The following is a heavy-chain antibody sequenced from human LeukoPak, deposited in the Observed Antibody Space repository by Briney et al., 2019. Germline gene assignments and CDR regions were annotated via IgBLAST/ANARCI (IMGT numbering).Heavy chain of an antibody. Sequence: PSETLSLTCTVSGGSISSYYWSWIRQPPGKGLEWIGYIYYSGSTNYNPSLKSRVTISVDTSKNQFSLKLSSVTAADTAVYYCARLRGLQLAPDYYYYYGMDVWGKGTTVTVSS. J-gene: IGHJ6*04. CDR2: IYYSGST. CDR1: GGSISSYY. D-gene: IGHD6-13*01. CDR3: ARLRGLQLAPDYYYYYGMDV. V-gene: IGHV4-59*01.